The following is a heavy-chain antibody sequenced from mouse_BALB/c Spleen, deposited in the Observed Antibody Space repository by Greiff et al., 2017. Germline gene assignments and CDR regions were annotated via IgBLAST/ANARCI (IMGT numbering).Heavy chain of an antibody. CDR3: ARVTTATRYFDV. CDR2: IDPFNGGT. V-gene: IGHV1-28*01. J-gene: IGHJ1*01. Sequence: EVQLQQSGPELMKPGASVKISCKASGYSFTSYYMHWVKQSHGKSLEWIGYIDPFNGGTSYNQKFKGKATLTVDKSSSTAYMHLSSLTSEDSAVYYCARVTTATRYFDVWGAGTTVTVSS. D-gene: IGHD1-2*01. CDR1: GYSFTSYY.